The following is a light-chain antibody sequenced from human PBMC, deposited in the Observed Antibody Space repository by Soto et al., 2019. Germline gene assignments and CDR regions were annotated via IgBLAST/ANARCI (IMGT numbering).Light chain of an antibody. J-gene: IGLJ1*01. Sequence: QSALAQPASVSGSPGQSITISCAGTSRDIGGYDFVSWYQQHPGEAPKLMIFDVSDRPSGVSDRFSGSKSGDTASLTISGLQAEDEADYYCSSFSNSDTPYVFGTGTKLTDL. CDR1: SRDIGGYDF. CDR2: DVS. V-gene: IGLV2-14*03. CDR3: SSFSNSDTPYV.